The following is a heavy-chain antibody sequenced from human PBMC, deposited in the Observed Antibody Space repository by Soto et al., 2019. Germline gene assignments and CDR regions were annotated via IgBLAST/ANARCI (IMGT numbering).Heavy chain of an antibody. D-gene: IGHD3-22*01. J-gene: IGHJ4*02. CDR3: AKDLSPLYDSSGYYYGQFGY. Sequence: GGSLRLSCAASGFTFSSYAMSWVRQAPGKGPEWVSAISGSGGSTYYADSVKGRFTISRDNSKNTLYLQMNSLRAEDTAVYYCAKDLSPLYDSSGYYYGQFGYWGQGTLVTVSS. CDR1: GFTFSSYA. V-gene: IGHV3-23*01. CDR2: ISGSGGST.